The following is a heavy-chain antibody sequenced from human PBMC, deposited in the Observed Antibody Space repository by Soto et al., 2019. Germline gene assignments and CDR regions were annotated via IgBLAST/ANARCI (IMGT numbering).Heavy chain of an antibody. V-gene: IGHV3-23*01. J-gene: IGHJ4*02. D-gene: IGHD6-6*01. CDR3: ATGYSISSPRRDS. Sequence: GGSLRLSCAASGFTFSSYTMNWVRQAPGKGLEWVSGISGSGDTTYYADSVKGRFTISRDNTKNTLYLQMNSLRAEDSARYYCATGYSISSPRRDSWGQGTLVTVSS. CDR1: GFTFSSYT. CDR2: ISGSGDTT.